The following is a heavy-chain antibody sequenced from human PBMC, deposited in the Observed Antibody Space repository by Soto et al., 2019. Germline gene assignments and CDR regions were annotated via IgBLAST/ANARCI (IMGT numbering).Heavy chain of an antibody. CDR3: ATQAVAVHYYYYGMDV. CDR2: IIPIFGTA. V-gene: IGHV1-69*06. J-gene: IGHJ6*02. Sequence: SVKVSCKASGGTFSSYAISWVRQAPGQGLEWMGGIIPIFGTANYAQKFQGRVTITADKSTSTAYMELSSLRSEDTAVYYCATQAVAVHYYYYGMDVWGQGTTVTVSS. CDR1: GGTFSSYA. D-gene: IGHD6-19*01.